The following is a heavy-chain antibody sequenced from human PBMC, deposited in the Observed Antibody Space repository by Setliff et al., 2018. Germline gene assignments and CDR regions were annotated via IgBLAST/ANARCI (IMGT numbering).Heavy chain of an antibody. CDR2: INPKTGGT. J-gene: IGHJ5*02. CDR1: GYTFVGYY. CDR3: AGVYCDGGGCYSNWYDP. Sequence: ASVKVSCKASGYTFVGYYLHWVRQAPGQGLEWMGWINPKTGGTNYAQKFQGRVTMTRDASINTAFMHLSSLRSDDTAVYYCAGVYCDGGGCYSNWYDPWGQGTLVTVSS. V-gene: IGHV1-2*02. D-gene: IGHD2-15*01.